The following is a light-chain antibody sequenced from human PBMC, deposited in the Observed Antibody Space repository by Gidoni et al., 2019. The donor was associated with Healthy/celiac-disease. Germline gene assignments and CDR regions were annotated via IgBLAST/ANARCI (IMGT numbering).Light chain of an antibody. CDR2: LGS. Sequence: DIVMTQSPLSLPVTPGEPASIPCRSSQSLLHSNGYNYLDWYRQKPGQSPQLLIYLGSTRASGVPERYSGSGSGTDFTLKSSRVEAEDVGVYYCMQALQTPTFGQGTKVEIK. CDR1: QSLLHSNGYNY. CDR3: MQALQTPT. V-gene: IGKV2-28*01. J-gene: IGKJ1*01.